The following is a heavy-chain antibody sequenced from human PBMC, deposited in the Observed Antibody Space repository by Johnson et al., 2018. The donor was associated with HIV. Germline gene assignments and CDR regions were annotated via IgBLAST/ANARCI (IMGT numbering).Heavy chain of an antibody. J-gene: IGHJ3*02. CDR2: IRYDGNNK. V-gene: IGHV3-30*02. CDR3: AKDVNEWVAWIQLWAPAFDI. CDR1: GFTFSSYG. Sequence: QVQLVESGGGVVQPGGSLRLSCAASGFTFSSYGMHWVRQAPGKGLEWVAFIRYDGNNKYYADSVKGRFTISRDNSKNTVYLQMNSLRAEDTAVYYCAKDVNEWVAWIQLWAPAFDIWGQGTMVTVS. D-gene: IGHD5-18*01.